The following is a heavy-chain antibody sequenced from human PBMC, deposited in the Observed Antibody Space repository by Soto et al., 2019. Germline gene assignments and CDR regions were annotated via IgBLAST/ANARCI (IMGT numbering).Heavy chain of an antibody. D-gene: IGHD1-1*01. CDR1: GFTFIDYT. CDR2: ISGGGGTT. CDR3: PKAIGHDSPFDY. J-gene: IGHJ4*01. Sequence: EVQLLESGGGLVQPGGSLRLSCTASGFTFIDYTMSWVRQAPVKRLEWVSLISGGGGTTQYADSVKGRFTISRDNSQSTVDLQMNSIIVEDTAVYFGPKAIGHDSPFDYWCYGTRVTFSS. V-gene: IGHV3-23*01.